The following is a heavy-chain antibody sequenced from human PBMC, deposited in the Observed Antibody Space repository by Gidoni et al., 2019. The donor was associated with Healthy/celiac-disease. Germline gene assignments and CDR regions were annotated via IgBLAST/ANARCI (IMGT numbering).Heavy chain of an antibody. CDR1: GFPFSSYW. CDR3: ASSITMVRGVIITAAFDY. V-gene: IGHV3-7*03. Sequence: EVQLVESGGALVQPGGSLRLSCAASGFPFSSYWMSWVRQAPGKGLEGVAKIKQDGSEKYYVDSVKGRFTISRDNAKNSLYLQMNSLRAEDTAVYYCASSITMVRGVIITAAFDYWGQGTLVTVSS. D-gene: IGHD3-10*01. J-gene: IGHJ4*02. CDR2: IKQDGSEK.